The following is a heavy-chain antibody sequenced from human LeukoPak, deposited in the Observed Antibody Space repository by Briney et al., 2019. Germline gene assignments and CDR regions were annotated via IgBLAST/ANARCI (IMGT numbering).Heavy chain of an antibody. CDR1: GFTFRGYS. V-gene: IGHV3-21*01. J-gene: IGHJ4*02. CDR2: ISSSSSYI. D-gene: IGHD2-15*01. CDR3: ARAGGGGLGYFDY. Sequence: GGSLRLSCAASGFTFRGYSMNWVRQAPGKGLEWVSSISSSSSYIYYADSVKGRFTISRDNAKNSLYLQMNSLRAEDTAVYYCARAGGGGLGYFDYWGQGTLVTVSS.